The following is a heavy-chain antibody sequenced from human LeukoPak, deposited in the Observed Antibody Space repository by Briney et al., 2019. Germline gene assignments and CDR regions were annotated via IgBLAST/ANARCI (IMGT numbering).Heavy chain of an antibody. Sequence: GGSLRLSCAASGFTFSSYGMHWVRQAPGKGLEWVAVISYDGSNKYYADSVKGRFTISRDNSKNTLYLQMNSLRAEDTAVYYCAKGSSIAATILGYWGQGTLVTVSS. CDR1: GFTFSSYG. V-gene: IGHV3-30*18. J-gene: IGHJ4*02. D-gene: IGHD5-12*01. CDR3: AKGSSIAATILGY. CDR2: ISYDGSNK.